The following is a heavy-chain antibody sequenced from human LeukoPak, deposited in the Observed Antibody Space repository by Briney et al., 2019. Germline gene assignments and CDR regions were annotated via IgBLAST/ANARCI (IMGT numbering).Heavy chain of an antibody. J-gene: IGHJ4*02. CDR3: ARGDYYDSSGPFDY. CDR2: INQEESER. V-gene: IGHV3-7*03. CDR1: GFTFNTYW. D-gene: IGHD3-22*01. Sequence: GGSLRLSCAASGFTFNTYWMSWVRQAPGKGLEWVANINQEESERYYVDSVKGRFTISRDNAKKSLYLQMNSLRAEDTAVYYCARGDYYDSSGPFDYWGQGTLVTVSS.